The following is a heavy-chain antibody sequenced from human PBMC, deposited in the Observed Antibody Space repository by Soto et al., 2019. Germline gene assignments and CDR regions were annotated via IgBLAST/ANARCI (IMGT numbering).Heavy chain of an antibody. Sequence: SETLSLTCAVSGYPISSGYYWGWIRQPPGKGLEWIGIIHHSGSTYYNPSLRSRITISVDTSKNQFSLKMPSVTAADTAVYYCARSSGYVPGGYWGQGILVTVSS. CDR3: ARSSGYVPGGY. V-gene: IGHV4-38-2*01. CDR2: IHHSGST. D-gene: IGHD5-12*01. J-gene: IGHJ4*02. CDR1: GYPISSGYY.